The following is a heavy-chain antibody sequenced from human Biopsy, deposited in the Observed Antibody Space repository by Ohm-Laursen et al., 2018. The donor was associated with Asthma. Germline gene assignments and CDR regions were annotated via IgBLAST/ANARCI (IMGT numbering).Heavy chain of an antibody. J-gene: IGHJ4*02. CDR1: GFTVSRDH. CDR2: IYSGGTS. V-gene: IGHV3-53*01. CDR3: ARGDSSGWSQYYFDY. D-gene: IGHD6-19*01. Sequence: SLRLSCAASGFTVSRDHMFWVRRAPGKGLEWVSVIYSGGTSHTADSVRGRFTISRDYSKNTLYLQMHSLRAEDTAVYYCARGDSSGWSQYYFDYWGQGTLVTVSS.